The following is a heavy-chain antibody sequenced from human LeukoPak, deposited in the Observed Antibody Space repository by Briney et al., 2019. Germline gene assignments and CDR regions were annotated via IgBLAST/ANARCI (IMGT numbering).Heavy chain of an antibody. V-gene: IGHV1-69*04. J-gene: IGHJ4*02. CDR2: IIPILGIA. CDR1: GGTFSSYA. CDR3: ARQSSSGSYDY. D-gene: IGHD1-26*01. Sequence: SVKVSCKASGGTFSSYAISWVRQAPGQGLEWMGRIIPILGIANYAQKFQGRVTITADKSTSTAYMELSSLRSEDTAVYYCARQSSSGSYDYWGQGTLVTVSS.